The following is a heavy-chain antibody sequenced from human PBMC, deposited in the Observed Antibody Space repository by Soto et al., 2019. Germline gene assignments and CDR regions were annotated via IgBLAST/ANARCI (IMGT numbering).Heavy chain of an antibody. CDR1: GLIFSDYA. CDR2: ISGSGDKT. V-gene: IGHV3-23*01. CDR3: AKDRFGIVGPVDD. D-gene: IGHD1-26*01. J-gene: IGHJ4*02. Sequence: HPGGSLRLSCAASGLIFSDYAMSWVRQAPGKGLECVACISGSGDKTFYADPVKGRFTISRDNSKNTVSLHMNSLRVDDTAVYFCAKDRFGIVGPVDDWGPGTLVTVSS.